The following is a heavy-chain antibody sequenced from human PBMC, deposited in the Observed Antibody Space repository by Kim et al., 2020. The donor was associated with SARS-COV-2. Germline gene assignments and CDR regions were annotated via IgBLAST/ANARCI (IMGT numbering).Heavy chain of an antibody. Sequence: SETLSLTCTVSGGSISSSSYYWGWIRQPPGKGLEWIGSIYYSGSTYYNPSLKSRVTISVDTSKNQFSLKLSSVTAADTAVYYCARRTAMAGKDLNWFDPWGQGTLVTVSS. D-gene: IGHD5-18*01. CDR1: GGSISSSSYY. V-gene: IGHV4-39*01. CDR3: ARRTAMAGKDLNWFDP. CDR2: IYYSGST. J-gene: IGHJ5*02.